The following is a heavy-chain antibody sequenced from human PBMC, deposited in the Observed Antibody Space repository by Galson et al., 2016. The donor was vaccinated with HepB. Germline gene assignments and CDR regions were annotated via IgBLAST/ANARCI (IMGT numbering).Heavy chain of an antibody. CDR1: GYTFIGYD. V-gene: IGHV1-18*01. CDR3: GRKWNDGVDP. Sequence: SVKVSCKASGYTFIGYDINWVRQAPGQGLEWMGWISAYNGNTNYAQKLQGRVSMTTDTSTSTAYMELTSLRSADTAVYYCGRKWNDGVDPWSQGTLVTLSS. J-gene: IGHJ5*02. CDR2: ISAYNGNT. D-gene: IGHD1-1*01.